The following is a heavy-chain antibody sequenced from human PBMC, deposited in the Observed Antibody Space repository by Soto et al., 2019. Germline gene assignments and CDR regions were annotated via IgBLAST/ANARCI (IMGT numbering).Heavy chain of an antibody. CDR1: GGSISSYY. CDR2: IYYSGST. J-gene: IGHJ6*02. V-gene: IGHV4-59*01. CDR3: ARYSYGTHYYYGMDV. D-gene: IGHD5-18*01. Sequence: QVQLQESGPGLVKPSETLSLTCTVSGGSISSYYWSWIRQPPGKGLEWIGYIYYSGSTNYNPSLKSRVTISVDTSKNQFSLKLSSVTAADTAVYYCARYSYGTHYYYGMDVWGQGTTVTVSS.